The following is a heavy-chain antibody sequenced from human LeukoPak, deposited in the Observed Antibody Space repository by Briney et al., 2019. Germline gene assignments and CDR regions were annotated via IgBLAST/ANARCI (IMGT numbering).Heavy chain of an antibody. J-gene: IGHJ4*02. CDR2: IKQDGSEK. Sequence: PGGSLRLSCTASGFTFSNYWMSWVRQAPGKGLEWVANIKQDGSEKYYVDSVKGRFTISRDNAKNSLYLQMNSLRAEDTAVYYCARRGGNFDYWGQGTLVTVSS. CDR1: GFTFSNYW. V-gene: IGHV3-7*01. CDR3: ARRGGNFDY.